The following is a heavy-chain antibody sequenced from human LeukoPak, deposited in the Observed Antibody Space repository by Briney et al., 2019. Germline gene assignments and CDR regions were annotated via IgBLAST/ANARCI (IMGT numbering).Heavy chain of an antibody. CDR3: ATHSRAGSGGSENAFEI. Sequence: PSETLSLTCSVSGGSISSHYWSWIRQPPGKGLEWIGNIYDSGSTHYNPSLESRVTISVDTSKNQFSLKLNSVTAADTAVYYCATHSRAGSGGSENAFEIRGQGTMVTVSS. V-gene: IGHV4-59*04. CDR1: GGSISSHY. D-gene: IGHD5-12*01. CDR2: IYDSGST. J-gene: IGHJ3*02.